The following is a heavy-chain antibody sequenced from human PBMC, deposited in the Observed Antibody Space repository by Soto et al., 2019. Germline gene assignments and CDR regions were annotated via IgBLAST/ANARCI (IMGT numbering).Heavy chain of an antibody. D-gene: IGHD3-10*01. CDR3: AREGKVRRSYYHYYGMDV. Sequence: QAQLVQSGAEVKKPGASVKVSCKASSYTFTSYGITWVRQAPGQGLEWMGWISTHNGNTNYTQKLQDRVTMTSDTSTSTAYMELRSLRYDDTAVYYCAREGKVRRSYYHYYGMDVWGQGTTVTVSS. CDR2: ISTHNGNT. J-gene: IGHJ6*02. V-gene: IGHV1-18*01. CDR1: SYTFTSYG.